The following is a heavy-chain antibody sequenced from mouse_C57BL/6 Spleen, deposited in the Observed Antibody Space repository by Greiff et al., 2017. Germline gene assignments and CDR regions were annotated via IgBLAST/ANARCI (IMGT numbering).Heavy chain of an antibody. CDR3: TRGVDYYGSSSFAY. Sequence: EVKLVESGEGLVKPGGSLKLSCAASGFTFSSYAMSWVRQTPEKRLEWVAYISSGGDYIYYADTVKGRFTISRDNARNTLYLQMSSLKSEDTAMYYCTRGVDYYGSSSFAYWGQGTLVTVSA. V-gene: IGHV5-9-1*02. J-gene: IGHJ3*01. CDR1: GFTFSSYA. CDR2: ISSGGDYI. D-gene: IGHD1-1*01.